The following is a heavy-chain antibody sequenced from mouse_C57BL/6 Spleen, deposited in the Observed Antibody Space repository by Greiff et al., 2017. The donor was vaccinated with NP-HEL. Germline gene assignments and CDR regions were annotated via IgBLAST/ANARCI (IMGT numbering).Heavy chain of an antibody. V-gene: IGHV1-69*01. CDR2: IDPSDSYT. CDR3: ARVGSSGYVAY. Sequence: VKLQQPGAELVMPGASVKLSCKASGYTFTSYWMHWVKQRPGQGLEWIGEIDPSDSYTNYNQKFKGKSTLTVDKSSSTAYMQLSSLTSEDSAVYYCARVGSSGYVAYWGQGTLVTVSA. J-gene: IGHJ3*01. CDR1: GYTFTSYW. D-gene: IGHD3-2*02.